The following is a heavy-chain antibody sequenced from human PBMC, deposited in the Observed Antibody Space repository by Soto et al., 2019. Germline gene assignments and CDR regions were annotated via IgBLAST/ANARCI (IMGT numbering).Heavy chain of an antibody. CDR1: GDSITSVGYS. D-gene: IGHD3-3*01. V-gene: IGHV4-30-2*01. CDR2: IYHTGTT. CDR3: AATVFGEYSHYALDV. Sequence: QLQLQESGSGLVKPSQTLSLTCAVSGDSITSVGYSWSWIRQPPGKALEWIGYIYHTGTTYYTAALKSRVTISLDRSKNQISLSLNSVTAADTAVYYCAATVFGEYSHYALDVWGQGTTVTVSS. J-gene: IGHJ6*02.